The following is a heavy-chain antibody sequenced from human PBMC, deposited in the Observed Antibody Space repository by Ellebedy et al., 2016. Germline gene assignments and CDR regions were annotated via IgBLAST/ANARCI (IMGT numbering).Heavy chain of an antibody. D-gene: IGHD7-27*01. CDR2: ISSSSNYI. J-gene: IGHJ3*02. CDR1: GFTFSSYT. Sequence: GGSLRLSCAASGFTFSSYTMNWVRQAPGKGLEWVSSISSSSNYIYYSDSMKGRFTISRDNAKNSLYLQMNSLRAEDTAVYYCARAPQVTGDLGGAFDIWGQGTMVTVSS. V-gene: IGHV3-21*01. CDR3: ARAPQVTGDLGGAFDI.